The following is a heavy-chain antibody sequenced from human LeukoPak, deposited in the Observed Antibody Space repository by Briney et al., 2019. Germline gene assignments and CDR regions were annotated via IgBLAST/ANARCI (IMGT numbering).Heavy chain of an antibody. J-gene: IGHJ5*02. CDR1: GGSISSSSYY. CDR3: ARRAHYDFWSGYLNWFDP. Sequence: SETLSLTCTVYGGSISSSSYYWGWIRQPPGKGLEWIGSIYYSGSTYYNPSLKSQVIISVDTSKNQFSLKLSSVTAADTAVYYCARRAHYDFWSGYLNWFDPWGQGTLVTVSS. CDR2: IYYSGST. D-gene: IGHD3-3*01. V-gene: IGHV4-39*01.